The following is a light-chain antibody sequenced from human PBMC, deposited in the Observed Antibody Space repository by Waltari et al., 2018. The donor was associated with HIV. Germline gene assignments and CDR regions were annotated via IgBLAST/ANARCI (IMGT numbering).Light chain of an antibody. CDR1: QNITNN. CDR2: DAS. Sequence: DIQMTQFPSSLSASVGKRVKLTCQASQNITNNLNWFQQKSGQAPKLLIFDASTLEMGASSRFSASASGTEFNFTIRDLQPDDVATYYCQQYDSVFLTFGGGT. CDR3: QQYDSVFLT. V-gene: IGKV1-33*01. J-gene: IGKJ4*01.